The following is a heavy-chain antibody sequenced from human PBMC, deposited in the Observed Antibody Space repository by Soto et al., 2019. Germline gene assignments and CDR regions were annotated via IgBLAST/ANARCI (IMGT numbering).Heavy chain of an antibody. J-gene: IGHJ4*02. D-gene: IGHD3-3*01. CDR2: IDPSDSYT. CDR1: GYSFTSYW. Sequence: GESLKISCNGSGYSFTSYWISWVRQMPGKGLEWMGRIDPSDSYTNYSPSFQGHVTISADKSISTAYLQWSSLKASDTAMYYCARLRGRYDFWSGYLIFDYWGQGTLVTVYS. CDR3: ARLRGRYDFWSGYLIFDY. V-gene: IGHV5-10-1*01.